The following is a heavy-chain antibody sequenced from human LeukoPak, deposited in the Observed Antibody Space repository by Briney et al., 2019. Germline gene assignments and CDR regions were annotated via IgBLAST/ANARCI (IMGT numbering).Heavy chain of an antibody. Sequence: ASVKVSCKASGYTFTSYAMHWVRQAPGQRLEWMGWINAGNGNTKYSQEFQGRVTITRDTSTSTAYMELSSLRSEDTAVYYCARYSNYGVTSDYYYYMDVWGKGTTVTVSS. CDR2: INAGNGNT. CDR3: ARYSNYGVTSDYYYYMDV. J-gene: IGHJ6*03. CDR1: GYTFTSYA. V-gene: IGHV1-3*03. D-gene: IGHD4-11*01.